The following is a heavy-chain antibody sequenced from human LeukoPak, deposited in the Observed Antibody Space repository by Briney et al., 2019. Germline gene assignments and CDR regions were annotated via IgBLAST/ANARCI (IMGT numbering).Heavy chain of an antibody. CDR1: GGSISSYY. CDR3: ARDISGSYCSSTSCYTGGYNWFDP. D-gene: IGHD2-2*02. CDR2: IYYSGST. J-gene: IGHJ5*02. V-gene: IGHV4-59*01. Sequence: SETLSLTCTVSGGSISSYYWSWIRQPPGKGLEWIGYIYYSGSTNYNPSLKSRVTISVDTSKNQFSLKLSSVTAADTAVYYCARDISGSYCSSTSCYTGGYNWFDPWGQGTLVTVSS.